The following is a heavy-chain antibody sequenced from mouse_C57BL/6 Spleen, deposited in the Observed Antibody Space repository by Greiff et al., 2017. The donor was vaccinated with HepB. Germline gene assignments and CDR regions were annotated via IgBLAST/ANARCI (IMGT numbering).Heavy chain of an antibody. Sequence: VQLQQPGAELVRPGSSVKLSCKASGYTFTSYWMDWVKQRPGQGLEWIGNIYPSDSETHYNQKFKDKATLTVDKSSSTTYMQLSSLTSEDSAVYYCARTRPWYYFDYWGQGTTLTVSS. J-gene: IGHJ2*01. CDR2: IYPSDSET. V-gene: IGHV1-61*01. CDR3: ARTRPWYYFDY. CDR1: GYTFTSYW.